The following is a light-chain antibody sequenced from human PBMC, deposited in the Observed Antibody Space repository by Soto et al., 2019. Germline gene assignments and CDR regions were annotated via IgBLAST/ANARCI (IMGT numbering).Light chain of an antibody. Sequence: QSALTQPASVSGSPGHAITLSCTGTSSDVGGYNYVSWYQQHPGKAPKLLLSEVSNRPSGVSTRFSGSKSGNTASLTISGLQAEDEADYYCSSYTRSITYVFGPGTKLTVL. J-gene: IGLJ1*01. CDR2: EVS. CDR1: SSDVGGYNY. CDR3: SSYTRSITYV. V-gene: IGLV2-14*01.